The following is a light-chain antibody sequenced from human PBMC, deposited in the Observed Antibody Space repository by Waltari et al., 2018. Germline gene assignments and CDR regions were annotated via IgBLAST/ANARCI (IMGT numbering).Light chain of an antibody. Sequence: QPALTQPASVSGSPGQSITLSCTGTSSDVGNYNVVSWYQQYPGKAPKFIIYEVSEGPSGVATRFSGSKSGNTASLTISGLQAEDEADYYCCSYAGGTTYVFGTGTKVTVL. CDR2: EVS. CDR1: SSDVGNYNV. V-gene: IGLV2-23*02. J-gene: IGLJ1*01. CDR3: CSYAGGTTYV.